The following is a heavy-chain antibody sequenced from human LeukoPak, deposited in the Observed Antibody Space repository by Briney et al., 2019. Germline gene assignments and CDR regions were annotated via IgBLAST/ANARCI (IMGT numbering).Heavy chain of an antibody. J-gene: IGHJ3*02. D-gene: IGHD3-3*01. V-gene: IGHV1-69*13. CDR1: GYTFTSYD. CDR3: ARPSYITIFGVVIRDAFDI. CDR2: IIPIFGTA. Sequence: SVKVSCKASGYTFTSYDINWVRQAPGQGLEWMGGIIPIFGTANYAQKFQGRVTITADESTSTAYMELSSLRSEDTAVYYCARPSYITIFGVVIRDAFDIWGQGTMVTVSS.